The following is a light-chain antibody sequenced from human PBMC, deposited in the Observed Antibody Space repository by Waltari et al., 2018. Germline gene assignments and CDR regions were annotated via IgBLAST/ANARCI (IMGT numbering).Light chain of an antibody. V-gene: IGLV2-14*03. J-gene: IGLJ1*01. CDR3: CSYTSSNTYV. CDR2: DVI. CDR1: SGDVGGYNY. Sequence: QSALTQPASVSGSPGQSITLSCTGTSGDVGGYNYVSWYQQHPGKAPKLMIYDVINRPSGVSNRFSSSKSGNTASLTISGLQAEDEADYYCCSYTSSNTYVFGTGTKVTVL.